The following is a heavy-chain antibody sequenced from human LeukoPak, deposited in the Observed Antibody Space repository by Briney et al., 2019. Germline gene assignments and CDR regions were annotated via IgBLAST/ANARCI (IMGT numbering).Heavy chain of an antibody. J-gene: IGHJ4*02. CDR3: ARSPGTYYYDSSGYYPDY. V-gene: IGHV1-3*04. D-gene: IGHD3-22*01. CDR2: INTDNGNT. CDR1: GYTFTNYA. Sequence: ASVKVSCKASGYTFTNYAVHWVRQAPGQRLEWMGWINTDNGNTQYSQKFQGRVTITADESTSTAYMELSSLRSEDTAVYYCARSPGTYYYDSSGYYPDYWGQGTLVTVSS.